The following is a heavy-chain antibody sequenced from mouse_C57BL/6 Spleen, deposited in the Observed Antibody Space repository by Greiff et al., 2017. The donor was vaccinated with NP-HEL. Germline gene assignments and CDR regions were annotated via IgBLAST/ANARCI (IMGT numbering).Heavy chain of an antibody. CDR1: GYSFTGYY. V-gene: IGHV1-42*01. CDR3: ARREYDYDEDYAMDD. Sequence: VQLQQSGPELVKPGASVKISCKASGYSFTGYYMNWVKQSPEKSLEWIGEINPSTGGTTYNQKFKATATLTVDKSSSTAYMQLKSLTSEDSAVYYWARREYDYDEDYAMDDWGQGTSVTVSS. J-gene: IGHJ4*01. D-gene: IGHD2-4*01. CDR2: INPSTGGT.